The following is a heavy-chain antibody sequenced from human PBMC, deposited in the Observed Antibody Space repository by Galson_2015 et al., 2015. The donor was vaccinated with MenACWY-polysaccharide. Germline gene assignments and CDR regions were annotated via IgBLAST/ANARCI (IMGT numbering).Heavy chain of an antibody. Sequence: SLRLSCAVSGFTVSSNYMSWVRQAPGKGPEWVSIIYSGGSTYYADSVKSRFTISRDNSKNTLYFQMTSLRVEDTAVYYCARVIVVPGTIDYFDYWGQGNLVTVSS. D-gene: IGHD1-1*01. V-gene: IGHV3-53*01. CDR2: IYSGGST. CDR3: ARVIVVPGTIDYFDY. J-gene: IGHJ4*02. CDR1: GFTVSSNY.